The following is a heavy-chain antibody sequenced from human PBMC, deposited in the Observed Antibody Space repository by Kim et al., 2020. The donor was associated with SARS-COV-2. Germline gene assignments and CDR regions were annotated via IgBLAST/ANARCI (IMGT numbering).Heavy chain of an antibody. CDR2: INHSGST. CDR3: ARGRRFVEVIHPYYYYGMDG. V-gene: IGHV4-34*01. D-gene: IGHD3-16*01. CDR1: GGSFSGYY. Sequence: SETLSLTCAVYGGSFSGYYWSWIRQPPGKGLEWIGEINHSGSTNYNPSLKSRVTISVDTSKNQFSLKLSSVTAADTAVYYCARGRRFVEVIHPYYYYGMDGWGQETTVTVSS. J-gene: IGHJ6*01.